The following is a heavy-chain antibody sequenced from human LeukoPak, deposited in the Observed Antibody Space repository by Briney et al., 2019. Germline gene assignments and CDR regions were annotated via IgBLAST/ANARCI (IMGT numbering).Heavy chain of an antibody. D-gene: IGHD3-3*01. Sequence: ASVKVSCKASGYTFTSYDINWVRQATGQGLEWMGWMNPNSGNTGYAQKFQGRVTMTRNTSINTAYMGLSSLRSEDTAVYYCAHRAYESGYYTGGFVYYGMDVWGQGTTVTVSS. J-gene: IGHJ6*02. V-gene: IGHV1-8*01. CDR1: GYTFTSYD. CDR3: AHRAYESGYYTGGFVYYGMDV. CDR2: MNPNSGNT.